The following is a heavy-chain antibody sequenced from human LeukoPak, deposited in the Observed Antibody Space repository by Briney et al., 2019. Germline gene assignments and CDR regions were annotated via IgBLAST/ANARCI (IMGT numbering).Heavy chain of an antibody. D-gene: IGHD3-10*01. CDR2: INPSGGST. V-gene: IGHV1-46*01. Sequence: ASVNVSCKASGYTFTSYYMHWVRQAPRQGLEWMGIINPSGGSTSYAQKFQGRVTMTRDTSTSTVYMELSSLRSEDTAVYYCARDRITMVRGVYNWFDPWGQGTLVTVSS. CDR3: ARDRITMVRGVYNWFDP. J-gene: IGHJ5*02. CDR1: GYTFTSYY.